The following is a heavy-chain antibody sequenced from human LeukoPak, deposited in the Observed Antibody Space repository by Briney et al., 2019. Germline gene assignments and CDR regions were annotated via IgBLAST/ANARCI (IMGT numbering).Heavy chain of an antibody. D-gene: IGHD1-26*01. CDR3: ARFLPQKWGLPWNWFDP. Sequence: GASVKVSCKASGYTFTSYGISWVRQAPGPGLECMGWISAYNGNTNYAQKLQGRVTMTTDTSTSTAYMDLRSLRSDDTAVYYCARFLPQKWGLPWNWFDPWGQGTLVTVSS. CDR1: GYTFTSYG. V-gene: IGHV1-18*01. J-gene: IGHJ5*02. CDR2: ISAYNGNT.